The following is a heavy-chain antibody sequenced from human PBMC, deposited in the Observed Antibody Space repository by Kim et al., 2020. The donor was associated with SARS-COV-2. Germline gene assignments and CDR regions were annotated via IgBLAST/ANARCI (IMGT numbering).Heavy chain of an antibody. CDR3: AREAVAGSFDY. CDR2: INGGNGNT. V-gene: IGHV1-3*01. J-gene: IGHJ4*02. Sequence: ASVKVSCKASGYTFTTFALYWVRRAPGQRLEWMGWINGGNGNTRYSQKFQARVSITRDTSATTAYLELSGLRSEDTAVYYCAREAVAGSFDYLGQGTLVTVSS. D-gene: IGHD6-19*01. CDR1: GYTFTTFA.